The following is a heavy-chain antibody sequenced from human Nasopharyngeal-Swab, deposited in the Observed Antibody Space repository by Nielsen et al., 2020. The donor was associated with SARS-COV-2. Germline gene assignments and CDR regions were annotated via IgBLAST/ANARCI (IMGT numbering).Heavy chain of an antibody. CDR2: ISWNSGSI. Sequence: SLKISCAASGFTFDDYAMHWVRQAPGKGLEWVSGISWNSGSIGYADSVKGRFTISRDNAKNSLYLQMNSLRAEDTALYYCAKDIFRYRSGCQGWGQGTLVTVSS. CDR1: GFTFDDYA. D-gene: IGHD6-19*01. J-gene: IGHJ4*02. CDR3: AKDIFRYRSGCQG. V-gene: IGHV3-9*01.